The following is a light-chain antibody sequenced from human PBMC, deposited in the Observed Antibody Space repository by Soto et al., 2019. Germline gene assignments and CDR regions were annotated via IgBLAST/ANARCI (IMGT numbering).Light chain of an antibody. CDR2: LGS. J-gene: IGKJ4*01. CDR3: LQALQSTLS. CDR1: QSLLHRHGYNY. V-gene: IGKV2-28*01. Sequence: DIVLTQSPLSLPVTPGEPASISCRSSQSLLHRHGYNYLDWYRQKTGQSPQLLIYLGSNRAYGDPDRFSGSGSGTDVTLKISRGEAEDVVIYYCLQALQSTLSFGGGTKVELK.